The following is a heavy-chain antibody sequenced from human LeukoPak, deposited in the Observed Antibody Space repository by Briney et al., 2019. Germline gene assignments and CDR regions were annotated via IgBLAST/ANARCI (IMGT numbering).Heavy chain of an antibody. V-gene: IGHV1-69*01. J-gene: IGHJ3*02. CDR1: GGTFSSYG. CDR3: ASRQAVTGAVPDAFDI. Sequence: SVKVSCKASGGTFSSYGISWARQAPGQGLEWMGGIIPIFGTANYAQKFQGRVTINADEYTSTAYMELSSLRSEDTAVYYCASRQAVTGAVPDAFDIWGQGTRVTVSS. D-gene: IGHD7-27*01. CDR2: IIPIFGTA.